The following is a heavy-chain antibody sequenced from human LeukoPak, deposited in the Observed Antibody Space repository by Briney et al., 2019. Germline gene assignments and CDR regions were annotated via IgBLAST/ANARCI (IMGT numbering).Heavy chain of an antibody. D-gene: IGHD4-17*01. Sequence: GGSLRLSCAASGFTFSNYWMHWVRQAPGKGLVWVSHINGDGSRTTYADSVKGRFTISRDNSKNTLYLQMNSLRAEDTAVYYCAKSPTVTTNYWGQGTLVTVSS. V-gene: IGHV3-74*01. CDR3: AKSPTVTTNY. CDR2: INGDGSRT. J-gene: IGHJ4*02. CDR1: GFTFSNYW.